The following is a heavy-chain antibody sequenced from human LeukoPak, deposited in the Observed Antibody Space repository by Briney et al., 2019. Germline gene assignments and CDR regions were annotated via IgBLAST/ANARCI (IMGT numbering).Heavy chain of an antibody. CDR1: GYTFTGYY. V-gene: IGHV7-4-1*02. CDR3: ARGYSSSSRGTYYYYYMDV. D-gene: IGHD6-6*01. Sequence: ASVKVSCKASGYTFTGYYMHWVRQAPGQGLEWMGWINTNTGNPTYAQGFTGRFVFSLDTSVSTAYLQISSLKAEDTAVYYCARGYSSSSRGTYYYYYMDVWGKGTTVTVSS. CDR2: INTNTGNP. J-gene: IGHJ6*03.